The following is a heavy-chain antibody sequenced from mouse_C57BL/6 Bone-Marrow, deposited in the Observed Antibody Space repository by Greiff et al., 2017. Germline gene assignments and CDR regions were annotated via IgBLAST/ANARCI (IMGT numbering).Heavy chain of an antibody. CDR3: ARDADYGKGYYYAMDY. D-gene: IGHD2-1*01. CDR1: GFTFSDFY. J-gene: IGHJ4*01. CDR2: SRNKANDYTT. V-gene: IGHV7-1*01. Sequence: EVQLVESGGGLVQSGRSLRLSCATSGFTFSDFYMEWVRQAPGKGLEWIAASRNKANDYTTEYSASVKGRFIVSRDTSQSILYLQMNALRAEDTAIYYCARDADYGKGYYYAMDYWGQGTSVTVSS.